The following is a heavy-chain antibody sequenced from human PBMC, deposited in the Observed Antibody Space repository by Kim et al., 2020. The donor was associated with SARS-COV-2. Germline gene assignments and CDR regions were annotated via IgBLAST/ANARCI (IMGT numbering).Heavy chain of an antibody. CDR3: ARRGRSDLGGMDV. CDR2: IYYSGST. CDR1: GGSISNYY. V-gene: IGHV4-59*01. Sequence: SETLSLTCTVSGGSISNYYWSWIRQPPGKGLEWIGYIYYSGSTNYNPSLKSRVTISVDTSKNQFSLKLSSVTAADTAVYYCARRGRSDLGGMDVWGQGTTVTVSS. J-gene: IGHJ6*02.